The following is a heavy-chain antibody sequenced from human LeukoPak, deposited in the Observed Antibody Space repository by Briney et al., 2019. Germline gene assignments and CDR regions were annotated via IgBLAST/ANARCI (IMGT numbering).Heavy chain of an antibody. CDR1: GYTFTSYY. D-gene: IGHD5-12*01. V-gene: IGHV1-46*01. CDR3: ARWLGEYYFDY. Sequence: ASVKVSCKASGYTFTSYYMHWVRQAPGQGLEWMGIINPSGGSTSYAQKFQGRVTMPRDTSTSTVYMELSSLRSEDTAVYYCARWLGEYYFDYWGQGTLVTVSS. CDR2: INPSGGST. J-gene: IGHJ4*02.